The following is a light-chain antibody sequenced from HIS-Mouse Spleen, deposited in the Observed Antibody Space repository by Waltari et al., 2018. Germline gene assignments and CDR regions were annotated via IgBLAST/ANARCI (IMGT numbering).Light chain of an antibody. V-gene: IGLV2-14*01. CDR1: SSDVGGYIY. Sequence: QSALTQPASVSGSPGQPITISCTGTSSDVGGYIYVSRYQQHPGKAPKLMIYEVSNRPSGVSNRFSGSKSGNTASLTISGLQAEDEADYYCSSYTSSSTPWVFGGGTKLTVL. CDR3: SSYTSSSTPWV. J-gene: IGLJ3*02. CDR2: EVS.